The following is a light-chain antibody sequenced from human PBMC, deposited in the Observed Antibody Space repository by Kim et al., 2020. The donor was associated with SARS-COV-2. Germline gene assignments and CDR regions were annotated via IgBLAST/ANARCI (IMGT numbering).Light chain of an antibody. V-gene: IGLV2-14*01. J-gene: IGLJ2*01. CDR3: SSYTSSNTFV. CDR1: SSDVGGYNY. Sequence: QSALTQPASVSGSPGQSITISCTGTSSDVGGYNYVSWYQQHPGKAPKLMIYDVIKRPSGVSNRFSGSKSGNTASLTISGLQAEEEADYYCSSYTSSNTFVFGGGTQLTVL. CDR2: DVI.